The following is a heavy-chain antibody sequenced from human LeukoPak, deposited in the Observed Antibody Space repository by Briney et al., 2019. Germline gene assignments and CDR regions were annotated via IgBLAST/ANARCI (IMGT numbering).Heavy chain of an antibody. Sequence: GGSLRLSCAASGFTFSSYSMNWVRQAPGKGLEWVSSISSSSSYIYYADSVKGRFTISRDNAKNSLYLQMNSLRAEDTAVYYCASEVLLWFGDAFDYWGQGTLVTVSS. J-gene: IGHJ4*02. CDR2: ISSSSSYI. V-gene: IGHV3-21*01. CDR3: ASEVLLWFGDAFDY. D-gene: IGHD3-10*01. CDR1: GFTFSSYS.